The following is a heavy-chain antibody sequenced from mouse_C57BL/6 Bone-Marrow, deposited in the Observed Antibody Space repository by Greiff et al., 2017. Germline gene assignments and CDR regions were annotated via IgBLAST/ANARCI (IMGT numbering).Heavy chain of an antibody. V-gene: IGHV1-49*01. D-gene: IGHD2-1*01. CDR1: YFAFMASA. J-gene: IGHJ3*01. CDR2: FTMYSDAT. CDR3: ARSDGNAAWFAY. Sequence: LQQSGAELVRPGSSVKLSCKDSYFAFMASAMHWVKQRPGHGLEWIGSFTMYSDATEYSENFKGKATFPANPSSRTAFMELSSPTSADYAVYYCARSDGNAAWFAYWGQGTLVTVSA.